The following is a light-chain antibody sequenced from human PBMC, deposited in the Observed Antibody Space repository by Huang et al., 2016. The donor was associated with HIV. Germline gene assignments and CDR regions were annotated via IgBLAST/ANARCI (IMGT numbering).Light chain of an antibody. Sequence: DIQMTQSPSSLSASIGDRVTMTCRASHNINSNLNWYQQKPGKAPKLLFFIATYLASGVPSRFSGSGSGTHFTLTINGLQPEDLATYFCQQSQNTPWTFGQGSRLEIK. J-gene: IGKJ1*01. CDR1: HNINSN. CDR3: QQSQNTPWT. CDR2: IAT. V-gene: IGKV1-39*01.